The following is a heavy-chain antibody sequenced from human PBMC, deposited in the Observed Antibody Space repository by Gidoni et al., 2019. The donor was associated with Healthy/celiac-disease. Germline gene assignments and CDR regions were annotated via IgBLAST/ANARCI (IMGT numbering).Heavy chain of an antibody. CDR1: GFTFSSYA. J-gene: IGHJ4*02. V-gene: IGHV3-23*01. D-gene: IGHD5-12*01. CDR3: AKEEMATSPFDY. CDR2: ISGSGGST. Sequence: VQLLESGGGLVQPGGSLSLSCAASGFTFSSYAMSWVRESPGKGLEWVSAISGSGGSTYYADSVKGRFTISRDNSKNTLYLQMNSLRAEDTAVYYCAKEEMATSPFDYWGQGTLVTVSS.